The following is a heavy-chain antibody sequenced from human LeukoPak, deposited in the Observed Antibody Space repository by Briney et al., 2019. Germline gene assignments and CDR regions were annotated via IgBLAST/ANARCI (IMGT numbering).Heavy chain of an antibody. D-gene: IGHD2-15*01. CDR2: IYHSGNT. J-gene: IGHJ4*02. V-gene: IGHV4-38-2*02. Sequence: SETLSLTCTVSGYSISSGYYWGWIRPPPGKGLEWIGSIYHSGNTYYNPSLKSRVTISVDTSKNQFSLKLSSVTAADTAVYYCARDRGVAYCSGGSCLTPPYDYWGQGTLVTVSS. CDR1: GYSISSGYY. CDR3: ARDRGVAYCSGGSCLTPPYDY.